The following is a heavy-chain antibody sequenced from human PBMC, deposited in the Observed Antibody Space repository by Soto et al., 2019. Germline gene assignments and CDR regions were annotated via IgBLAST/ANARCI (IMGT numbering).Heavy chain of an antibody. J-gene: IGHJ4*01. Sequence: QVQLVQSGAEVKKPGSSVRVSCKASGGTFSSYAINWVRQAPGQGLEWVGGIIPIFNTANYGPKFQGRFTMTVHESTSPAYMQLNRLRSEDTSCFYCVEHRISEAAVFEDWGHGT. V-gene: IGHV1-69*01. D-gene: IGHD1-20*01. CDR2: IIPIFNTA. CDR1: GGTFSSYA. CDR3: VEHRISEAAVFED.